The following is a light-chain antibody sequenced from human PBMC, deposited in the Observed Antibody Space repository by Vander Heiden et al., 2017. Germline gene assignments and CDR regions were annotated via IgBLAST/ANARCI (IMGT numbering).Light chain of an antibody. CDR3: QQENSYLYT. CDR2: KAS. Sequence: DIQMTQSLSTLSASVGDRVTIPCRASQSISNWLAWYQQKPGKAPKLLIYKASSVESGVPARFSGSGSGTEFTLTISSLQPDDFATYYCQQENSYLYTFGQGTKLEIK. CDR1: QSISNW. V-gene: IGKV1-5*03. J-gene: IGKJ2*01.